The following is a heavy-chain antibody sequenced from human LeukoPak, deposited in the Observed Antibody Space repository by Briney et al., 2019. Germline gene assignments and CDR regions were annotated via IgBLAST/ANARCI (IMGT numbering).Heavy chain of an antibody. V-gene: IGHV4-59*11. CDR1: GGSISSHY. Sequence: KPSETLSLTCTVSGGSISSHYWSWIRQPPGKGLEWIGHIYYSGSTNYNPSLKSRVTISVDTSKNQFSLKLSSVTAADTAVYYCAREFVGALDYWGQGTLVTVSS. J-gene: IGHJ4*02. CDR2: IYYSGST. CDR3: AREFVGALDY. D-gene: IGHD3-16*01.